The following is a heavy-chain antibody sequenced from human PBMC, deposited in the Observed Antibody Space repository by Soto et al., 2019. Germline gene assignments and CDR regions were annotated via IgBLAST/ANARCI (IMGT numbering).Heavy chain of an antibody. CDR2: ISAYNGNT. D-gene: IGHD3-10*01. J-gene: IGHJ4*02. Sequence: QVQLVQSGAEVKKPGASVKVSCKASGYTFTSYGISWVRQAPGQGLEWMGWISAYNGNTNYAQKLQGRVTMTTDTSTRTAYMELRSLRSDDTAVYYCARDQDYYGSGSYHDYWGQGTLVTVSS. CDR3: ARDQDYYGSGSYHDY. CDR1: GYTFTSYG. V-gene: IGHV1-18*01.